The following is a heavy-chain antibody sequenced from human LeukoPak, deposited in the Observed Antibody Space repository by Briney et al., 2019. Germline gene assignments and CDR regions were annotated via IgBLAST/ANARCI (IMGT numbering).Heavy chain of an antibody. CDR3: AKWEYPSYYFDY. Sequence: GGSLRLSCAASGFTFSSYAMSWVRQAPGKGLEWVSAISGSGGSTYYADSVKGRFTISRGNSKNTLYLQMNSLRAEDTAVYYCAKWEYPSYYFDYWGQGTLVTVSS. D-gene: IGHD1-26*01. CDR2: ISGSGGST. V-gene: IGHV3-23*01. J-gene: IGHJ4*02. CDR1: GFTFSSYA.